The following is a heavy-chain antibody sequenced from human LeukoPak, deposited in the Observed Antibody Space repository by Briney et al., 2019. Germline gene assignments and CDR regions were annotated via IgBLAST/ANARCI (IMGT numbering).Heavy chain of an antibody. CDR3: ARGDWYSFDY. J-gene: IGHJ4*02. D-gene: IGHD3-9*01. CDR1: GITFSSYT. Sequence: GGSLRLSCAVSGITFSSYTMSWIRQAPGKGLEWVSYISSSGSSIHYADSVKGRFTISRDNAKNSLYLQMNSLRVEDTAVYYCARGDWYSFDYWGQGALVTVSS. CDR2: ISSSGSSI. V-gene: IGHV3-11*01.